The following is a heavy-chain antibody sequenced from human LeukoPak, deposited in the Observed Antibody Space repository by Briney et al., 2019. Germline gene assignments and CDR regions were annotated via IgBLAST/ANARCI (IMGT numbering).Heavy chain of an antibody. CDR1: GFSFSTYS. V-gene: IGHV3-23*01. CDR3: AKSIGGVVVVAADY. J-gene: IGHJ4*02. Sequence: GGSLRLSCAGSGFSFSTYSMTWVRQAPGKGLEWVSVISGSGGTTYYADSVKGRFTLSRDNSKNTLYLQMHSLRAEDTAVYYCAKSIGGVVVVAADYWGQGTLVTVSS. CDR2: ISGSGGTT. D-gene: IGHD2-15*01.